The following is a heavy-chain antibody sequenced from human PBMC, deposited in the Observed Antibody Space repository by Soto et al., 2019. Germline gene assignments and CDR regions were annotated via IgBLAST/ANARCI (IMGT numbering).Heavy chain of an antibody. V-gene: IGHV3-23*01. J-gene: IGHJ4*02. CDR2: ISGSGGST. CDR3: AKAHCSGGSCRPGTFDY. CDR1: GFTFSSYA. D-gene: IGHD2-15*01. Sequence: GGSLRLSCAASGFTFSSYAMSWVRQAPGKGLEWVSAISGSGGSTYYADSVKGRFTISRDNSKNTLYLQMNSLRAEDTAVYYCAKAHCSGGSCRPGTFDYWGQGNLVTVSS.